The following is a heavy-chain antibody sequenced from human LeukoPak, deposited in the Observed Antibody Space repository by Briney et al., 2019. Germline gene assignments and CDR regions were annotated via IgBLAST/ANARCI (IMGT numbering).Heavy chain of an antibody. CDR2: ISAGAGET. V-gene: IGHV3-23*01. D-gene: IGHD1-1*01. J-gene: IGHJ4*02. Sequence: GGSLRLSCAASGFSFSNFAMNWVRQAPGKGLEWVSSISAGAGETYYGHSVEGRFITSRDNSKNTLYLQMNSLRAEDTAIYYCAKDSGTWNDSDYWGQGTLVTVSS. CDR1: GFSFSNFA. CDR3: AKDSGTWNDSDY.